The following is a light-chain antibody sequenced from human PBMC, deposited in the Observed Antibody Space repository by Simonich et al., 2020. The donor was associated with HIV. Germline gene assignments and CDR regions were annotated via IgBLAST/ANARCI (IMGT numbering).Light chain of an antibody. CDR2: DVS. J-gene: IGLJ3*02. Sequence: QSALTQPSSVSGSPGQSITISCTGTSNDVGAYNYVSWYQQHPGKAPKLMIYDVSYRPSGVSNRFSGSKSGNTASLTISGLQAEDESDYYCSSYTSNTTLVFGGGTKLTVL. V-gene: IGLV2-14*03. CDR1: SNDVGAYNY. CDR3: SSYTSNTTLV.